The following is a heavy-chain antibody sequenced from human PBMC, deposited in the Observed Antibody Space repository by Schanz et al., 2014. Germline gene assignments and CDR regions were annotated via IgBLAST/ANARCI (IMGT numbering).Heavy chain of an antibody. V-gene: IGHV3-7*01. J-gene: IGHJ4*02. D-gene: IGHD5-18*01. CDR2: IKQDGSEK. Sequence: PGGSLRLSCAVSGFTVSDHYMDWVRQAPGKGLEWVANIKQDGSEKYYVDSVKGRFTISRDNSKNMLYLQINNLRAEDTAVYYCARGTDTAMEHRPFDYWGQGTLVTVSS. CDR1: GFTVSDHY. CDR3: ARGTDTAMEHRPFDY.